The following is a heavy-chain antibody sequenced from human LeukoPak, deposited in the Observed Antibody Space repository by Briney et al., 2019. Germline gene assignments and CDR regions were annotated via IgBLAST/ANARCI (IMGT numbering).Heavy chain of an antibody. V-gene: IGHV3-48*02. J-gene: IGHJ4*02. D-gene: IGHD6-19*01. Sequence: GGSLRLSCAASGFTFSTYNMNWVRQAPGKGLEWVSYISGSSSIIYYADSVKGRFTISRDNAKNSLYLQMNSLRDEDTAVYYCARWFSTGRGFFDYWGQGILVTASS. CDR3: ARWFSTGRGFFDY. CDR2: ISGSSSII. CDR1: GFTFSTYN.